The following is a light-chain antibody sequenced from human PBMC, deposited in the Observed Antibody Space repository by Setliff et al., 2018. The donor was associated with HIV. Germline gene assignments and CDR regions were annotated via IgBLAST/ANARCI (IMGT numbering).Light chain of an antibody. J-gene: IGLJ1*01. CDR3: CSYAGSRTFV. CDR2: EGT. V-gene: IGLV2-23*01. CDR1: SSDVGGYNF. Sequence: SALAQPASVSGSPGQSITVSCTGTSSDVGGYNFVSWYQQHPGKAPKLMIYEGTKRPSGVSNRFSGSKSGNTASLTISGLQTEDEADYYCCSYAGSRTFVFGIGTKVTVL.